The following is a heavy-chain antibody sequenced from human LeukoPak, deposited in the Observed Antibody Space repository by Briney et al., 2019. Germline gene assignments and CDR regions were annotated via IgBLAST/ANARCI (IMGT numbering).Heavy chain of an antibody. D-gene: IGHD3-10*01. Sequence: PGGSLRLSCAASGFTFSSYAMSWVRQAPGKGLEWVPAISGSGGSTYYADSVKGRFTISRDNSKNTLYLQMNSLRAEDTAVYYCAKNMVRGVIRDPDYWGQGTLVTVSS. V-gene: IGHV3-23*01. J-gene: IGHJ4*02. CDR1: GFTFSSYA. CDR2: ISGSGGST. CDR3: AKNMVRGVIRDPDY.